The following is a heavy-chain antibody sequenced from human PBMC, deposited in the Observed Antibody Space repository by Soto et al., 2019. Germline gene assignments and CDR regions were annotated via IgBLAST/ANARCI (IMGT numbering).Heavy chain of an antibody. CDR1: GDSITGSY. Sequence: QVQLQESGPGLVKPSETLSLTCTVSGDSITGSYWNWIRQPPGKGLEWTGNIYYSGTTNYDPSLKSRVTISVETSKNQFSLRLSSVTAADTAVYYCAKGPGFCRYWGQGTLVTVSS. D-gene: IGHD3-3*01. J-gene: IGHJ4*02. V-gene: IGHV4-59*01. CDR3: AKGPGFCRY. CDR2: IYYSGTT.